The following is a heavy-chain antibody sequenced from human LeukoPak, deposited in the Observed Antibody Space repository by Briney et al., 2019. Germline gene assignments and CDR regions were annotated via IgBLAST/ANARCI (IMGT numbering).Heavy chain of an antibody. CDR2: ISAYNDNT. D-gene: IGHD6-6*01. V-gene: IGHV1-18*01. J-gene: IGHJ3*02. Sequence: ASVKVSCKASGYTFTSYGITWVRQAPGQGLEWMGWISAYNDNTNYAQKFQGRVTMTTDTSTTTAYMELRSLRSDDTAVYYCARLSSSRPRGAFDIWGQGTMVTVSS. CDR1: GYTFTSYG. CDR3: ARLSSSRPRGAFDI.